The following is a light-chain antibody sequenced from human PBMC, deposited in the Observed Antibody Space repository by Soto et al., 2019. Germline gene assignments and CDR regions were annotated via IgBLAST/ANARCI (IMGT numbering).Light chain of an antibody. CDR2: GVS. CDR1: SSDVGGYNY. Sequence: QSVLTQPASVSGSPGQSIAISCTGTSSDVGGYNYVSWYRQHAGKAPKLMIYGVSYRPSGISNRFSGYKSGNTASLTISGLQNKDEADYYCSSYTSTTTVIFGGGTKLTVL. CDR3: SSYTSTTTVI. V-gene: IGLV2-14*01. J-gene: IGLJ2*01.